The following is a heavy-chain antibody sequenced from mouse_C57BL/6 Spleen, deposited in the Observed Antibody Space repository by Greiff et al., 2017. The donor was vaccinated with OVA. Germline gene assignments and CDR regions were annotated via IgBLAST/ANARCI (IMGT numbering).Heavy chain of an antibody. D-gene: IGHD2-4*01. CDR1: GFNFNDYY. V-gene: IGHV14-2*01. CDR2: IDPEDGET. J-gene: IGHJ2*01. CDR3: VIYYDYLDY. Sequence: VQLQQSGAELVKPGASLKFSCTASGFNFNDYYMHWVKQRPEQGLEWIGRIDPEDGETKYAANFQGKATITADTSSITAYLQLSSLKTEDTAVYYCVIYYDYLDYWGQGTTLTVSS.